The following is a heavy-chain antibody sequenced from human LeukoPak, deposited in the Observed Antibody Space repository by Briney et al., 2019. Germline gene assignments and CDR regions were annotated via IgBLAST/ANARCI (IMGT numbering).Heavy chain of an antibody. Sequence: GGSLRLSCAASGFTFSSYNMNWVRQAPGKGLECVSSISSSSSYIYYADSVKGRFTISRDNAKNSLYLQMNSLRDEDTAVYYCARVTTGGLDYWGQGTLVTVSS. CDR3: ARVTTGGLDY. J-gene: IGHJ4*02. D-gene: IGHD4-17*01. V-gene: IGHV3-21*01. CDR1: GFTFSSYN. CDR2: ISSSSSYI.